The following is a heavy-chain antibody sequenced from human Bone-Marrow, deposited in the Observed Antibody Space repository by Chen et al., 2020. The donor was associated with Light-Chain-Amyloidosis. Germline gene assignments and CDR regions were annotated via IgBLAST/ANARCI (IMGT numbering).Heavy chain of an antibody. CDR2: ISYDGSNK. Sequence: QVQLVESGGGVVQPGRSLSISCAASGFTLRSYAMPWIRQAPGKGLEWVAVISYDGSNKYYADSVKGRFTISRDNSKNTLYLQMNSLRAEDTAVYYCARAPGYDFPFDYWGQGTLVTVSS. CDR1: GFTLRSYA. V-gene: IGHV3-30-3*01. CDR3: ARAPGYDFPFDY. D-gene: IGHD5-12*01. J-gene: IGHJ4*02.